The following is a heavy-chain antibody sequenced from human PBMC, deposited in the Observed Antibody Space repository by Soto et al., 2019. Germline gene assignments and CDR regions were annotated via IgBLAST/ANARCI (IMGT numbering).Heavy chain of an antibody. CDR2: ISGDYGNT. D-gene: IGHD3-9*01. V-gene: IGHV1-18*04. CDR3: ASGALVTGYSLDYDDMDV. J-gene: IGHJ6*02. Sequence: QVQLVQSGAEVKKPGASVKVSCKASGYSFSSYGLSWVRQGPGHGLEWMGCISGDYGNTIYSQKLRGSVTMTTDTSTRTAFMELRSLRYDATAVYYCASGALVTGYSLDYDDMDVWGQGTTVTVSS. CDR1: GYSFSSYG.